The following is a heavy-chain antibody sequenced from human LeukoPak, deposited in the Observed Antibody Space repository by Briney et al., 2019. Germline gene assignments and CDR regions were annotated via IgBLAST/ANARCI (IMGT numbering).Heavy chain of an antibody. D-gene: IGHD3-22*01. Sequence: GGSLRLSCSASGFTFSSYAMHWVRQAPGKGLEWVAVISYDGSNKYYADSVKGRFTISRDNSKNTLYLEMTSLRAEDRALCYCAKDIGSRYYGSNYIDYWGQGTLVTVSS. CDR3: AKDIGSRYYGSNYIDY. CDR2: ISYDGSNK. V-gene: IGHV3-30*04. J-gene: IGHJ4*02. CDR1: GFTFSSYA.